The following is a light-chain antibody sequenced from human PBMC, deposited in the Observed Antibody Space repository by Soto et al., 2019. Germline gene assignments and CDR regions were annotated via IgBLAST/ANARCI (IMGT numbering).Light chain of an antibody. CDR1: SSDVGSYNY. J-gene: IGLJ7*01. CDR3: NSYTSSSTLV. V-gene: IGLV2-14*03. CDR2: DVS. Sequence: QSALTQPASVSGSPGQSITISCTGTSSDVGSYNYVSWYQQHPGKAPKLMIYDVSNRPSGVSNRFSGSKSGNTASLTISGLQAEDEADYYCNSYTSSSTLVFGTGTQLTVL.